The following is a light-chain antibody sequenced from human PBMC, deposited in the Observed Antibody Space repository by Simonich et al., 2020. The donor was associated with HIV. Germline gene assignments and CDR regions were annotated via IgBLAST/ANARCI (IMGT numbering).Light chain of an antibody. J-gene: IGKJ1*01. Sequence: EVVLTQSPATLSLSPGERATLPCRASQSVSRYLAWYQQKPGQEPRLLIYDASNRATGSPARFSGSGSGTDFTLTISSREPEEFAVYYCQQRSNWPPWTFGQGTKVEIK. CDR2: DAS. CDR3: QQRSNWPPWT. V-gene: IGKV3-11*01. CDR1: QSVSRY.